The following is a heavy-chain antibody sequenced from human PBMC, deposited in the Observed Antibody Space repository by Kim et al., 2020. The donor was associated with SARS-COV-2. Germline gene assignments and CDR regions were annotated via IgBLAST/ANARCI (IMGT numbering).Heavy chain of an antibody. V-gene: IGHV4-38-2*01. CDR3: ARHVVTGWFSFDK. CDR1: GSSIGGAYY. J-gene: IGHJ3*02. CDR2: ISHSGHT. Sequence: SETLSLTCSVSGSSIGGAYYWGWIRQPPGRGLEWIGSISHSGHTYYDPSLQSRVTISVDTSKQEFSLKLSSVTATDTAIYYCARHVVTGWFSFDKWGQG. D-gene: IGHD6-19*01.